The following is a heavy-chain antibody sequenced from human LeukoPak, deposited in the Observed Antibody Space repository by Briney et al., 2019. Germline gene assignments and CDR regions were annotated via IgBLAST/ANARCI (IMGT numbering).Heavy chain of an antibody. Sequence: EASVKVSCKASGYTFTSYGISWVRQAPGQGLEWMGWINPNSGGTNYAQKFQGWVTMTRDTSISTAYMELSRLRSDDTAVYYCARDSAFYYDSSGYHDAFDIWGQGTMVTVSS. CDR2: INPNSGGT. V-gene: IGHV1-2*04. D-gene: IGHD3-22*01. CDR3: ARDSAFYYDSSGYHDAFDI. CDR1: GYTFTSYG. J-gene: IGHJ3*02.